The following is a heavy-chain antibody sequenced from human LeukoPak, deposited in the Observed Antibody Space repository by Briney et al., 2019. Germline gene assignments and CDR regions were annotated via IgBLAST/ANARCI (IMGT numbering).Heavy chain of an antibody. CDR3: ARVRLWFGEYYFDY. CDR2: INHSGST. CDR1: GGSFSSYY. J-gene: IGHJ4*02. Sequence: SETLSLTCAVYGGSFSSYYWSWIRQPPGKGLEWIGEINHSGSTNYNPSLKSRVTISVDTSKNQFSLKLSSVTAADTAVYYCARVRLWFGEYYFDYWGQGTLVTVSS. V-gene: IGHV4-34*01. D-gene: IGHD3-10*01.